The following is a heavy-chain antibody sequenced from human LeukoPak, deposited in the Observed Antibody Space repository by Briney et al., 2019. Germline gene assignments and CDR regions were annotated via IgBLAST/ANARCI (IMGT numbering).Heavy chain of an antibody. CDR2: IDAEGSGT. J-gene: IGHJ4*02. Sequence: PGGSLRLSCAASGFTFSSHWMHWVRQAPGKGLAWVSRIDAEGSGTTYVDSVKGRFTIARDNAKSTLYLQMYSLRAEDPAVYYCARGSGEGATDYWGQGTLVTVSS. V-gene: IGHV3-74*01. CDR1: GFTFSSHW. CDR3: ARGSGEGATDY. D-gene: IGHD1-26*01.